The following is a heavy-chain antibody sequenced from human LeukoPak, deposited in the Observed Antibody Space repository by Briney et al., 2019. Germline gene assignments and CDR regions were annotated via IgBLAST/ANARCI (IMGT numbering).Heavy chain of an antibody. J-gene: IGHJ2*01. CDR2: ISGYNSNT. Sequence: GASVKVSCKASGYTFTSYGISWVRQAPGQGLEWMGWISGYNSNTNDAQKFQGRVTMTTDTSTSTAYMELRSLRSDDTAVYYCARVLRDLKGYWYFDLWGRGTLVTVSS. CDR1: GYTFTSYG. V-gene: IGHV1-18*01. D-gene: IGHD5-24*01. CDR3: ARVLRDLKGYWYFDL.